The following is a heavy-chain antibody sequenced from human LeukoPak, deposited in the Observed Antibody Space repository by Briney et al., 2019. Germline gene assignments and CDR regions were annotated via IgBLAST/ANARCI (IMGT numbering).Heavy chain of an antibody. J-gene: IGHJ6*03. CDR1: GGSISSGSHY. Sequence: PPQTLSLTCTVSGGSISSGSHYWTWIRQPAGKGLEYIGRVYSSGSTDSNPSLRSRLSMSVDTSRNQLSLKLASVTAADTGVYYCARLGRFGQLLPFYYYMDVWGKGTTVIVSS. CDR3: ARLGRFGQLLPFYYYMDV. V-gene: IGHV4-61*02. D-gene: IGHD3-10*01. CDR2: VYSSGST.